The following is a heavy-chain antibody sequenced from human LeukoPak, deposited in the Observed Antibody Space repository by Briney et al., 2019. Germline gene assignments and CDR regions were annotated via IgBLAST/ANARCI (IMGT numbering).Heavy chain of an antibody. V-gene: IGHV5-51*01. CDR3: ASQKTVWSRNY. CDR2: IYPGDSDT. J-gene: IGHJ4*02. D-gene: IGHD1-1*01. Sequence: GESLKISCKGSGYSFPSCWIAWVRQMPGKGLEWMGIIYPGDSDTRYSPSFQGQVTISADKSISTAYLQWSSLKTSDTAMYYCASQKTVWSRNYWGQGTPVTVSS. CDR1: GYSFPSCW.